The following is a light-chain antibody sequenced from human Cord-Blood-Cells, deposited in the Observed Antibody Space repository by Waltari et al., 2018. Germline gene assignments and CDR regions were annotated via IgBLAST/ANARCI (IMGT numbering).Light chain of an antibody. J-gene: IGLJ3*02. Sequence: QSVLTQPPSVPGAPAPWVPISCPGTRSHLGAGYAVHCYQQLPGTAPKLLIYGNSNRPSGVPDRFSGSKSGTSASLAITGLQAEDEADYYSQSYDSSLSGWVFGGGTKLTVL. V-gene: IGLV1-40*01. CDR1: RSHLGAGYA. CDR3: QSYDSSLSGWV. CDR2: GNS.